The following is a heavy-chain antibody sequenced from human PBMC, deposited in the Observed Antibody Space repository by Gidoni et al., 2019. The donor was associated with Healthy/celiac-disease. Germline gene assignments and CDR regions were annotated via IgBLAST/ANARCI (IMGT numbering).Heavy chain of an antibody. J-gene: IGHJ4*02. D-gene: IGHD3-10*01. CDR3: ARGVTYYYGSGSYPGY. CDR1: GFTFSSYE. CDR2: ISSSGSTI. Sequence: EVQLVESEGGLVQPGGSLRISCSDSGFTFSSYEMNWVRQAPGKGLELVSYISSSGSTIYYADSVKGRFTISRDNAKHSLYLQMNSLRAEDTAVYYCARGVTYYYGSGSYPGYWGQGTLVTVSS. V-gene: IGHV3-48*03.